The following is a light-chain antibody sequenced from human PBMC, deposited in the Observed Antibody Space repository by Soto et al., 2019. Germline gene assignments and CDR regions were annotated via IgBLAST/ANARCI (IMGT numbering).Light chain of an antibody. CDR3: SSYTSSNTYV. J-gene: IGLJ1*01. CDR2: EVS. CDR1: SSDVGFYKY. Sequence: QSALTQPASVSGSPGQSITISCIGTSSDVGFYKYVSWYQQQPGKAPKLLIYEVSNRPSGVSNRFAGSKSGNTASLTISGLQPEDEADYYCSSYTSSNTYVFGTGTKLTVL. V-gene: IGLV2-14*01.